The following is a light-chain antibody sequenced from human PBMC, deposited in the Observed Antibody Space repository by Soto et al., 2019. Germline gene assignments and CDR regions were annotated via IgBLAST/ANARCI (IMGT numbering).Light chain of an antibody. Sequence: EIELTQSPGTLSLSPGERATLSCRASQSVSSSYLAWYQQKPGQAPRLLIYGASSMATGVPDRFSGSGSGTDFTLTISRLEPEDFAVYYCQQYGSSPNTFGQGTRLEIK. CDR2: GAS. V-gene: IGKV3-20*01. J-gene: IGKJ5*01. CDR3: QQYGSSPNT. CDR1: QSVSSSY.